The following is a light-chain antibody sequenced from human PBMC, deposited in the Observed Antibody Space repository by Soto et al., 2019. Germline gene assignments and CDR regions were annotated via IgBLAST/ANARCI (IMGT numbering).Light chain of an antibody. V-gene: IGLV1-40*01. CDR3: QSYDSSLSYV. CDR2: TYN. CDR1: SSNCGAGYH. Sequence: QSVLTQPPSVSWAPGQRVTISSTGDSSNCGAGYHVHWYPQLPGTAPKLLIYTYNTRPSGVPARFSGSRSGTSASLAIPGLQAEAEADYYFQSYDSSLSYVLGSGTKATVL. J-gene: IGLJ1*01.